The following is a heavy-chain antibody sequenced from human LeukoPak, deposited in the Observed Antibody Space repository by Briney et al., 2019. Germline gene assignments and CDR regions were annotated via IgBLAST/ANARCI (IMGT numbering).Heavy chain of an antibody. CDR3: ARLVSKYCSSTSCYSSWFDP. V-gene: IGHV4-4*07. J-gene: IGHJ5*02. CDR1: GGSISSYY. CDR2: IYTSGST. Sequence: PSETLSLTCTVSGGSISSYYWSWIRQPAGKGLEWIGRIYTSGSTNYNPSLKSRVTMSVDTSKNQFSLKLSSVTAADTAVYYCARLVSKYCSSTSCYSSWFDPWGQGTLVTVSS. D-gene: IGHD2-2*02.